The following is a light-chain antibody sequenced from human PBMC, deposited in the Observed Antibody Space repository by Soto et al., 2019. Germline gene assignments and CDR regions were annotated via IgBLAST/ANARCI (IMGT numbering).Light chain of an antibody. CDR1: QSVLYTSNNNNH. Sequence: DIVMTQSPDSLAVSLGDRATINCKSSQSVLYTSNNNNHLAWYQQKPGQPPKLLIYWASTRESGVPDRFSGSGSGTDFTLTISSLQAGDVAVYYCQQYYSIPWTFGQGTRVEIK. J-gene: IGKJ1*01. V-gene: IGKV4-1*01. CDR3: QQYYSIPWT. CDR2: WAS.